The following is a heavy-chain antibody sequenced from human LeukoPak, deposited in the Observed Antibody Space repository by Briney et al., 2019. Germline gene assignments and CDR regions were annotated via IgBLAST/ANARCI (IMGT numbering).Heavy chain of an antibody. CDR2: IYPGDSDT. CDR1: GYSFTSYW. J-gene: IGHJ3*02. D-gene: IGHD3-22*01. Sequence: GESRKISCKGSGYSFTSYWIGWVRQMPGKGLEWMGIIYPGDSDTRYSPSFQGQVTISADKSISTAYLQWSGLKASDTAMYYCARRSTPPYYYDSSGYLGAFDIWGQGTMVTVSS. V-gene: IGHV5-51*01. CDR3: ARRSTPPYYYDSSGYLGAFDI.